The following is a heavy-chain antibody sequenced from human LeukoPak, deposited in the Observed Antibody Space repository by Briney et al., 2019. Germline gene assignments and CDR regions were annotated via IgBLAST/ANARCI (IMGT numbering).Heavy chain of an antibody. CDR1: GYTFTSYG. J-gene: IGHJ3*02. D-gene: IGHD1-26*01. CDR2: ISAYNGNT. CDR3: ARDSIVGAIGGAFDI. V-gene: IGHV1-18*01. Sequence: ASVKVSCKAAGYTFTSYGISWVRQAPGQGLEWLGWISAYNGNTNYAQKLQGRVTMTTDTSTSTAYMELRSLRSDGTAVYYCARDSIVGAIGGAFDIWGQGTMVTVSS.